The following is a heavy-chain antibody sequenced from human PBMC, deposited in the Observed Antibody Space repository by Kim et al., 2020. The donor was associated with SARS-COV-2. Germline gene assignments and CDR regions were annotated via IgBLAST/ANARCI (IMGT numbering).Heavy chain of an antibody. CDR3: ARDARRIAAADPYWYFDL. Sequence: GGSLRLSCAASGITFSSYAMHWVRQAPGKGLEWVAVISYDGSNKYYADSVKGRFTISRDNSKNTLYLQMNSLRAEDTAVYYCARDARRIAAADPYWYFDLWGRGTLVTVSS. CDR1: GITFSSYA. V-gene: IGHV3-30*04. D-gene: IGHD6-13*01. J-gene: IGHJ2*01. CDR2: ISYDGSNK.